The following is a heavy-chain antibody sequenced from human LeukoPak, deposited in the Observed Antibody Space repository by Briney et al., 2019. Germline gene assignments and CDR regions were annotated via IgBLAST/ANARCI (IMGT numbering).Heavy chain of an antibody. J-gene: IGHJ4*02. CDR3: TSRGGGYEFDY. V-gene: IGHV3-30*14. D-gene: IGHD5-12*01. CDR1: AXAXSTFA. Sequence: LRLSCAXSAXAXSTFAMHWVRQAPGKGLEWVAVISFDGNTKYYADSVKGRFTISRDNSQHPLYLQMNSLRTEDTAIYFCTSRGGGYEFDYWGQGTLVTVSS. CDR2: ISFDGNTK.